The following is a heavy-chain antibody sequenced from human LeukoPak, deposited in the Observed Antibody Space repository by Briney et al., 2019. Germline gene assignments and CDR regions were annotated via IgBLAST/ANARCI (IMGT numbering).Heavy chain of an antibody. CDR1: GYTFTGYY. V-gene: IGHV1-2*02. CDR2: INPNSGGT. CDR3: ARDLGAHYYGSSGYPDY. D-gene: IGHD3-22*01. J-gene: IGHJ4*02. Sequence: ASVKVSCKASGYTFTGYYMHWVRQAPGQGLEWMGWINPNSGGTNYAQKFQGRVTMTRDTSISTAYMELSRLRSDDTAVYYCARDLGAHYYGSSGYPDYWGQGTLVTVSS.